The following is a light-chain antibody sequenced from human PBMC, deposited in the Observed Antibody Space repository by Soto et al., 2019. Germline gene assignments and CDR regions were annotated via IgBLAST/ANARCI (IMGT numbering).Light chain of an antibody. CDR3: QQHSNCPLT. CDR1: HHIAAW. V-gene: IGKV1-5*03. Sequence: IQMTQSPSTLSASVGDRVTITCRASHHIAAWLAWYQQKPGKAPKVLIYKASILESGVPSRFSGSGSGTEFTLTISSLQPDDSATYYYQQHSNCPLTFGGGTKVEIK. J-gene: IGKJ4*01. CDR2: KAS.